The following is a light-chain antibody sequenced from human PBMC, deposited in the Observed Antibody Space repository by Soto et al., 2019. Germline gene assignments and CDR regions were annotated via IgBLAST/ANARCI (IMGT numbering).Light chain of an antibody. CDR3: LQYDGSSHP. J-gene: IGKJ4*02. Sequence: EIVLTQSPGTLSLSPGERATLSCRASESVSGNQLAWFQQRPGQAPRLLISGASTRATGISDRFSGGGAGTDFILTINSLEPEDFAVYYCLQYDGSSHPFGGGTKVEI. CDR2: GAS. V-gene: IGKV3-20*01. CDR1: ESVSGNQ.